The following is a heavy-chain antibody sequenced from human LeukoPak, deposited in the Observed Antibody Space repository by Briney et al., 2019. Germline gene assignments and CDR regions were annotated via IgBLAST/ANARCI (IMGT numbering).Heavy chain of an antibody. CDR3: TRAGSWGSFDY. D-gene: IGHD2-15*01. CDR1: GFTFNTYT. Sequence: QPGGSLRLSCAASGFTFNTYTMNWVRQAPGKGLEWVSYISGSSGIIDYADSVKGRFTISRDNAKNSLYLQMNSLRAEDTAVYFCTRAGSWGSFDYWGQGTLVTVSS. V-gene: IGHV3-48*01. CDR2: ISGSSGII. J-gene: IGHJ4*02.